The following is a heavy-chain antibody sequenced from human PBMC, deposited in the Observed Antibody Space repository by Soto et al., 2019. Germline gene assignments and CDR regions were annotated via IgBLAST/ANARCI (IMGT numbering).Heavy chain of an antibody. CDR2: IIPILGIA. J-gene: IGHJ4*02. CDR3: ARDPQDYDILTGGDY. Sequence: QVQLVQSGAEVKKPGSSVKVSCKASGGTFSSYTISWVRQAPGQGLEWMGRIIPILGIANYAQKFQGRVTITADKSTSTAYMELSSLRSEDTAVYYCARDPQDYDILTGGDYWGQGTLVTVSS. CDR1: GGTFSSYT. V-gene: IGHV1-69*08. D-gene: IGHD3-9*01.